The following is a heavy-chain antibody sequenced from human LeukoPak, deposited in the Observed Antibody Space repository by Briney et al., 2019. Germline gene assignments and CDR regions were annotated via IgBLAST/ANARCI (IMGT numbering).Heavy chain of an antibody. J-gene: IGHJ4*02. CDR2: ISSSGTTI. V-gene: IGHV3-11*04. CDR3: ARGQWLTNYYFDY. CDR1: GFTFSDYY. D-gene: IGHD6-19*01. Sequence: PGGSLRLSCAASGFTFSDYYMSWIRQAPGKGLEWVSYISSSGTTIYYADSVEGRFTISRDNAKNSLYLQMNSLRAEDTAVYYCARGQWLTNYYFDYWGQGTLVTVSS.